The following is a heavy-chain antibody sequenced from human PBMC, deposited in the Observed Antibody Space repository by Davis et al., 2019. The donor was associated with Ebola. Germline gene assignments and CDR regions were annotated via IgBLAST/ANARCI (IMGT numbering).Heavy chain of an antibody. CDR1: GYTFTSYY. CDR2: INAGNGNT. J-gene: IGHJ5*02. CDR3: ARERTWKRGFDP. Sequence: ASVKVSCKASGYTFTSYYMHWVRQAPGQRLEWMGWINAGNGNTKYSQKFQGRVTITRDTSASTAYMELSSLRSEDTAVYYCARERTWKRGFDPWGQGTLVTVSS. D-gene: IGHD1-1*01. V-gene: IGHV1-3*01.